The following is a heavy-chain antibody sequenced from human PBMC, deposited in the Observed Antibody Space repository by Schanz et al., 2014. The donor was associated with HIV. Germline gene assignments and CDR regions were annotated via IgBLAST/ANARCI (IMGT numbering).Heavy chain of an antibody. CDR2: IWYDGTNK. V-gene: IGHV3-33*06. Sequence: VQLVESGGGLVQPGRSLRLSCAASGFTFNYYGMHWVRQAPGKGLEWVGVIWYDGTNKYYADSVKGRFTISRDNSKNTGDLQMNSLRAEDTAVYYCAKAGGGPSPSYYGMDAWGQGTTVTVSS. CDR1: GFTFNYYG. J-gene: IGHJ6*02. CDR3: AKAGGGPSPSYYGMDA. D-gene: IGHD3-10*01.